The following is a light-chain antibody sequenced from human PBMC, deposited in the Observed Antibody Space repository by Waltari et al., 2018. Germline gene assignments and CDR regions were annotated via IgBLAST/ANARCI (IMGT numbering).Light chain of an antibody. CDR2: KAS. CDR3: QQYNSYSGT. J-gene: IGKJ2*01. Sequence: IQMTQSPSTLSASVGDRVTITCRASQSISSWLAWYQQKPGKVPKLLIHKASSLASGVPSRFSGSGSGTEFTLTISSLQPDDFETYYCQQYNSYSGTFGQGTKVEIK. CDR1: QSISSW. V-gene: IGKV1-5*03.